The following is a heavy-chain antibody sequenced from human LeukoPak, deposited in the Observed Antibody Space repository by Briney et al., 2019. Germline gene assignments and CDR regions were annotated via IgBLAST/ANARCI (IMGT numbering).Heavy chain of an antibody. V-gene: IGHV3-21*01. J-gene: IGHJ4*02. CDR2: ISSSSTFI. D-gene: IGHD1-26*01. Sequence: GGSLRLSCAASGFTFSSYSMNWVRQAPGKGLEWVSSISSSSTFIYYADSVKGQFTISRDNAKNSLYLQMYSLRAEDTAVYYCARDGVVGATSTFDCWGQGTLVTVSS. CDR1: GFTFSSYS. CDR3: ARDGVVGATSTFDC.